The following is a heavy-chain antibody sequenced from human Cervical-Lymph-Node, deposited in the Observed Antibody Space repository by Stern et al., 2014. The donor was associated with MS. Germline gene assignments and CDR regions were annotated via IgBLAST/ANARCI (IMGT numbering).Heavy chain of an antibody. Sequence: QMQLVQSGAEVKKPGSSVKVSCKASGGTFSSYAISWVRQAPGQGLEWMGGIIPIFGTANYAQKFQGRVTSTADESTSTAYMELSSLRSEDTAVYYCARGVYGYDLDAFDIWGQGTMVTVSS. CDR3: ARGVYGYDLDAFDI. CDR1: GGTFSSYA. CDR2: IIPIFGTA. J-gene: IGHJ3*02. D-gene: IGHD5-12*01. V-gene: IGHV1-69*01.